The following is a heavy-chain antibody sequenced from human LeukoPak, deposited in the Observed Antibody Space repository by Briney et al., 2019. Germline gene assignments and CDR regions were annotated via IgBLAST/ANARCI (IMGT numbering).Heavy chain of an antibody. J-gene: IGHJ4*02. CDR3: AKIVGATTY. V-gene: IGHV3-30*18. CDR2: ISYVGSNK. Sequence: GGSLRLSCAASGFTFSSYGMHWVRQAPGKGLEWVAVISYVGSNKYYADSVEGRFTISRDNSKNTLYLQMNSLRAEDTAVYYCAKIVGATTYWGQGTLVTVSS. D-gene: IGHD1-26*01. CDR1: GFTFSSYG.